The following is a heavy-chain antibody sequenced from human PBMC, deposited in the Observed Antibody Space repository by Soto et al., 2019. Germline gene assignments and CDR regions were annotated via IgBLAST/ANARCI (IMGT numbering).Heavy chain of an antibody. CDR3: ARARYTMVRGSDY. D-gene: IGHD3-10*01. Sequence: GGSLRLSCAASGLTFSSYSMNWVRQAPGKGLEWVSYISSSSSTIYYADSVKGRFTISRDNAKNSLYLQMNSLRAEDTAVYYCARARYTMVRGSDYWGQGTLVTVSS. CDR2: ISSSSSTI. J-gene: IGHJ4*02. V-gene: IGHV3-48*01. CDR1: GLTFSSYS.